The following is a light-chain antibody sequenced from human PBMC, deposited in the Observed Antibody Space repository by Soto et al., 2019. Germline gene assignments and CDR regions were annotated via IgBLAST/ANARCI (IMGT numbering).Light chain of an antibody. Sequence: QAVVTQEPSLTVSPGETFTLTCASSTGAVTSGYYPNWFQQKPGQAPRPLIYSISNKHSWTPARFSGSLLGDKAALTLSGVQPEDEAEYYCLLYYGGAQVFGGGTKLTVL. J-gene: IGLJ3*02. V-gene: IGLV7-43*01. CDR1: TGAVTSGYY. CDR2: SIS. CDR3: LLYYGGAQV.